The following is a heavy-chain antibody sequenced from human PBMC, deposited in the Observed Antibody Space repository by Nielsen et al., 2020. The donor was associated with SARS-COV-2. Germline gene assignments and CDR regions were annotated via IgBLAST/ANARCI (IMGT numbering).Heavy chain of an antibody. CDR1: GFTISRYG. V-gene: IGHV3-30*03. D-gene: IGHD3-9*01. CDR2: ISYDGSVK. CDR3: ARDDYYDILTGYYTSFDY. Sequence: GESLKISCEASGFTISRYGMHWVRQAPGKGLEWVTFISYDGSVKYYADSVKGRFTISTDLSNNTLYLQMNSLRAEDTAVYYCARDDYYDILTGYYTSFDYWGQGTLVTVSS. J-gene: IGHJ4*02.